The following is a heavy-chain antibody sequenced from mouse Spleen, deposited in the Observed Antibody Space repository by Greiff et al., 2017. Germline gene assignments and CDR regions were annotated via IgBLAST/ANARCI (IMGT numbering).Heavy chain of an antibody. CDR3: ARNSLYDGYPWYFDV. Sequence: QVQLQQSGPGLVQPSQSLSITCTVSGFSLTSYGVHWVRQSPGKGLEWLGVIWSGGSTDYNAAFISRLSISKDNSKSQVFFKMNSLQADDTAIYYCARNSLYDGYPWYFDVWGTGTTVTVSS. D-gene: IGHD2-3*01. CDR1: GFSLTSYG. V-gene: IGHV2-2*01. CDR2: IWSGGST. J-gene: IGHJ1*03.